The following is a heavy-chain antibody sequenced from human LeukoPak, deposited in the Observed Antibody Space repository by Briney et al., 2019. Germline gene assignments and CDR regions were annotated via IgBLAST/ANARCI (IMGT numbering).Heavy chain of an antibody. CDR3: ARRGDDWYFDL. V-gene: IGHV4-4*07. Sequence: SETLSLTCTVSGGSITNFSWNWIRQPAGQGPEWIGRIYTSGSTNYNPSLKSRVTMSVDTSKNQFSLKLTSVTAADTAVYYRARRGDDWYFDLWGRGTLVTVSS. CDR2: IYTSGST. J-gene: IGHJ2*01. D-gene: IGHD2-21*01. CDR1: GGSITNFS.